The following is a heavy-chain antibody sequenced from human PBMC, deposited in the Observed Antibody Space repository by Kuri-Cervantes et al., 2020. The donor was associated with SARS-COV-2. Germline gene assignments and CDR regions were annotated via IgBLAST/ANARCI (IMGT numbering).Heavy chain of an antibody. V-gene: IGHV1-2*02. Sequence: ASVKVSCKASGYTFTGYYMHWVRQAPGQGLEWMGWINPNSGGTNYAQKFRGRVTMTEDTSADTAYMELSSLRSEDTAVYYCATSLRGIAARRGGNWFDPWGQGTLVTVSS. CDR1: GYTFTGYY. D-gene: IGHD6-6*01. CDR2: INPNSGGT. J-gene: IGHJ5*02. CDR3: ATSLRGIAARRGGNWFDP.